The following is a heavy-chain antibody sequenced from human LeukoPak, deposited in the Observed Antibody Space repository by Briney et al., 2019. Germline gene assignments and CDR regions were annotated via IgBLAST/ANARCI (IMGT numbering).Heavy chain of an antibody. CDR2: IYYSGST. Sequence: PSETLSLTCTVSGGSISSGGYYWSWIRQHPGKGLEWIGYIYYSGSTYYNPSLKSRVTISVDTSKNQFSLKLSSVTAADTAVYYCAREVRRGLWFGESYWGQGTLVTVSS. V-gene: IGHV4-31*03. D-gene: IGHD3-10*01. CDR3: AREVRRGLWFGESY. CDR1: GGSISSGGYY. J-gene: IGHJ4*02.